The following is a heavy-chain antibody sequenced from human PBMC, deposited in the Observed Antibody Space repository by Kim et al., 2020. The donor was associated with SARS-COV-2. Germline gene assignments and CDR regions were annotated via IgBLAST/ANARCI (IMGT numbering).Heavy chain of an antibody. D-gene: IGHD3-10*01. V-gene: IGHV5-10-1*01. Sequence: GESLKISCKGSGYSFTSYWISWVRQMPGKGLEWMGRIDPSDSYTNYSPSFQGHVTISADKSISTAYLQWSSLKASDTAMYYCARLPLGLWFGELTDYWGQGTLVTVSS. CDR1: GYSFTSYW. CDR3: ARLPLGLWFGELTDY. CDR2: IDPSDSYT. J-gene: IGHJ4*02.